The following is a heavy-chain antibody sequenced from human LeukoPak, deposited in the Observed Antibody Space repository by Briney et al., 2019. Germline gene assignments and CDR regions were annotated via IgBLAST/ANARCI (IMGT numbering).Heavy chain of an antibody. Sequence: GGSLRLSCAASGFTFSSYSMNWVRQAPGKGLEWVSYISSSSSTIYYADSVKGRFTISRDNAKNSLYLQMNSLRAEDTAVYYCARDSSAYYYDSSGYYPEAFDIWGQGTMVTVSS. D-gene: IGHD3-22*01. J-gene: IGHJ3*02. V-gene: IGHV3-48*01. CDR2: ISSSSSTI. CDR3: ARDSSAYYYDSSGYYPEAFDI. CDR1: GFTFSSYS.